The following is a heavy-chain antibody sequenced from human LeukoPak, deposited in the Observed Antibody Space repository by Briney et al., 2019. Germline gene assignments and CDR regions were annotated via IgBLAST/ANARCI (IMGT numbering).Heavy chain of an antibody. CDR3: ARDSSGASYVV. D-gene: IGHD1-26*01. Sequence: SETLSLTCTVSGGSIRSGDNYWGWIRQPPGKGLEWIGYIYHSGSTYYNPSLESRVTVSVDTSKNQFSLKLRSLTAADTAVYYCARDSSGASYVVWGQGKLVTVSS. V-gene: IGHV4-30-4*01. CDR2: IYHSGST. CDR1: GGSIRSGDNY. J-gene: IGHJ4*02.